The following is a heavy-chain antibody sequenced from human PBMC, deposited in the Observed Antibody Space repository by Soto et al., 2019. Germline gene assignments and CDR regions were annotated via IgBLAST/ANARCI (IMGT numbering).Heavy chain of an antibody. CDR1: GFPFSSYA. CDR3: AELSSSWSPVY. CDR2: ISGSGGST. Sequence: GGSLRLSCAASGFPFSSYAMSWVRQAPGKGLEWVSAISGSGGSTYYADSVKGRFTISRDNSKNTLYLQMNSLRAEDTAVYYCAELSSSWSPVYWGQGTLVTVSS. D-gene: IGHD6-13*01. V-gene: IGHV3-23*01. J-gene: IGHJ4*02.